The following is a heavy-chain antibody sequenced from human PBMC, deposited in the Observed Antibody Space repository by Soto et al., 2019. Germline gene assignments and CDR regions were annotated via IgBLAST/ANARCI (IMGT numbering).Heavy chain of an antibody. J-gene: IGHJ5*02. D-gene: IGHD5-18*01. CDR1: GFSLSTTSGMS. Sequence: SGPTLVNPTQTLTLTCTFSGFSLSTTSGMSVSWIRQPPGKALEWLALIDGDDDRYYSTSLRTRLTISKDTSKKQVVLTMTNMDPVDTATYYCVRARGYSSGLRGDWFDPWGQGTLVTV. CDR2: IDGDDDR. CDR3: VRARGYSSGLRGDWFDP. V-gene: IGHV2-70*01.